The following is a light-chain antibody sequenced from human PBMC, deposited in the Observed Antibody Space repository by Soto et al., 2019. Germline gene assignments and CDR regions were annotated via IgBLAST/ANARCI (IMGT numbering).Light chain of an antibody. J-gene: IGLJ2*01. V-gene: IGLV2-8*01. CDR2: EVN. Sequence: QSALTQPPSASGSPGQSVTVSCIGTSSDVGGYNFVSWYQLHPGKAPKLMIYEVNKRPSGVPARFSGSKSGNTASLTVSGLQAEDEADYYCSSYAGSNIVFGGGTKLTVL. CDR3: SSYAGSNIV. CDR1: SSDVGGYNF.